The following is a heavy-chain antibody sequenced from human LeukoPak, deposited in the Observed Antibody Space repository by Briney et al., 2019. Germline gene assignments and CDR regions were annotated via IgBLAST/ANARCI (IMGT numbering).Heavy chain of an antibody. CDR1: GFTFSTFG. V-gene: IGHV3-21*06. CDR2: ISGSSSSI. J-gene: IGHJ4*02. Sequence: GGSLRLACAASGFTFSTFGMNWVRQAPGKGLEWVSSISGSSSSIYYADSVKGRFTISRDNAKNSLYLQMNSLRAEDTAVYYCARGGYSYDYWGQGTLVTVSS. CDR3: ARGGYSYDY. D-gene: IGHD5-18*01.